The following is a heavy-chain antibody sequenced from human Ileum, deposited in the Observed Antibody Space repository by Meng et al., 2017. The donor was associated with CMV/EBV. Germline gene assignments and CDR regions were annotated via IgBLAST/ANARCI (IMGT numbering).Heavy chain of an antibody. CDR1: GFSVSTNY. J-gene: IGHJ4*02. CDR2: IRGDDST. CDR3: ARACRKVSNCYLDS. D-gene: IGHD4-11*01. V-gene: IGHV3-53*01. Sequence: GESLKISCAASGFSVSTNYMSWVRQAPGNGLEWVSFIRGDDSTSYTDSVQGRFTISRDNSKNTVYLQMNSLRAEDTAVYYCARACRKVSNCYLDSWGQGIQVTVSS.